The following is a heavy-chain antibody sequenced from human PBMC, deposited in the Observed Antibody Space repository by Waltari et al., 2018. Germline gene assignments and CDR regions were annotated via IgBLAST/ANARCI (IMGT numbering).Heavy chain of an antibody. CDR1: GCTFSSYT. J-gene: IGHJ4*02. CDR3: GGGGSNRVRGGSLDY. CDR2: ISPIHSIA. Sequence: QVQLVQSGAEVKKPGSSVKVSCTASGCTFSSYTISCVRQAPGQGLEWIGRISPIHSIANFGEKVQGRVTRTADKSTSTAYMEMSSVRSEDKGVYYCGGGGSNRVRGGSLDYWGQGTLVTVSS. D-gene: IGHD3-10*01. V-gene: IGHV1-69*02.